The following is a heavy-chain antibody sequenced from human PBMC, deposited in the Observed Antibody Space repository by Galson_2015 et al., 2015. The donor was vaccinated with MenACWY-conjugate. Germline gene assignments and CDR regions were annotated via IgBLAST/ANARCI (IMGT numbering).Heavy chain of an antibody. CDR2: FSYDGSNK. V-gene: IGHV3-30*04. Sequence: SLRLSCAASGFTFTNYAMHWVRQASGKGLEWVAVFSYDGSNKYYADSVKGRFTISRDNSKNTLYLQMNSLRAEDTAVYYCARGWKIACYGVVFWGQGTPVTASS. D-gene: IGHD1-1*01. CDR1: GFTFTNYA. CDR3: ARGWKIACYGVVF. J-gene: IGHJ6*02.